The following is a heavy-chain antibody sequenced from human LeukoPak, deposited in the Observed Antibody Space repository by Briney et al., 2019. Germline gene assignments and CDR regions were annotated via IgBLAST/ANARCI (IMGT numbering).Heavy chain of an antibody. J-gene: IGHJ6*02. Sequence: ASVKVSCKASGYTFTSYDISWVRQATGQGLEWMGWMNPNSGNTGYAQKFQGRVTMTRNTSISTAYMELSSLRSEDTAVHYCARGPSYYDILTGYYYGGYYYYGMDVWGQGTTVNVSS. CDR1: GYTFTSYD. CDR2: MNPNSGNT. D-gene: IGHD3-9*01. CDR3: ARGPSYYDILTGYYYGGYYYYGMDV. V-gene: IGHV1-8*01.